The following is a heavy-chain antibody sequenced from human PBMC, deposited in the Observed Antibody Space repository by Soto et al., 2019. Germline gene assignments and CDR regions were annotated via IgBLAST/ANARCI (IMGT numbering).Heavy chain of an antibody. CDR2: INPNSGGT. J-gene: IGHJ6*02. CDR3: ATPAGELRFLEWSPYGMDV. D-gene: IGHD3-3*01. Sequence: GASVKVSCKASGYTFTGYYMHWVRQAPGQGLEWMGWINPNSGGTNYAQKFQGRVTMTRDTSISTAYMELSRLRSDDTAVYYCATPAGELRFLEWSPYGMDVWGQGTTVTVSS. V-gene: IGHV1-2*02. CDR1: GYTFTGYY.